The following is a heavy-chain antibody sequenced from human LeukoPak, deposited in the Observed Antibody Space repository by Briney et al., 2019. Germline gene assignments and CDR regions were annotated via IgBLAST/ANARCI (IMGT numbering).Heavy chain of an antibody. Sequence: GGSLRLSCAASGFTFSSYGMSWVRQAPGKGLEWVSSITSSSSYIYYADSVKGRFTISRDNAKNSLYLQMNSLRAEDTAVYYCARDGVYYDSSGLDYWGQGTLVTVSS. D-gene: IGHD3-22*01. J-gene: IGHJ4*02. CDR3: ARDGVYYDSSGLDY. V-gene: IGHV3-21*01. CDR2: ITSSSSYI. CDR1: GFTFSSYG.